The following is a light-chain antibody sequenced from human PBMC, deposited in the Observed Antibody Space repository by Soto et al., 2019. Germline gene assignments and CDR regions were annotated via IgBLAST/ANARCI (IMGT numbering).Light chain of an antibody. J-gene: IGLJ3*02. Sequence: QSALTQPASMSGSPGQSITISCAGTSADVGSSHLVSWYQQHPGKVPKLIIYEVTKRPSGDSNRFSGSKSGNTASLTISGLQADDEADYYCCSQATTGTFLFGGGTQLTVL. CDR3: CSQATTGTFL. V-gene: IGLV2-23*02. CDR2: EVT. CDR1: SADVGSSHL.